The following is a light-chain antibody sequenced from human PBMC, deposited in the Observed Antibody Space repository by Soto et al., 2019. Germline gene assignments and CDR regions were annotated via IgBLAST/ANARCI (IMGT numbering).Light chain of an antibody. CDR3: QQYSSDWT. CDR1: QTIDSW. J-gene: IGKJ1*01. CDR2: KAS. V-gene: IGKV1-5*03. Sequence: DIQMTQSPSTLSASVGDRVTITCRASQTIDSWLAWYQQRPGKPPNLLIYKASTLASGVPSRFSGSGSGTEFTLTINSLQPDDFGTYHCQQYSSDWTFGQGTKVDI.